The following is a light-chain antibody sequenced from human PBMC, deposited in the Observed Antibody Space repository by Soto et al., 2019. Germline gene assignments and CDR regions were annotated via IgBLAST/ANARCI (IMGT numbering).Light chain of an antibody. CDR3: QQYNNWPPAPT. CDR1: QRIGSS. CDR2: AAS. V-gene: IGKV1-39*01. J-gene: IGKJ4*01. Sequence: DIQMTQSPSSLSASVGDRVTITCRASQRIGSSLNWYQQKPGKAPKLLIYAASSLQSGVPSRFSGSGSGTEFTLTISSLQPDDFAVYYCQQYNNWPPAPTFGGGTKVDIK.